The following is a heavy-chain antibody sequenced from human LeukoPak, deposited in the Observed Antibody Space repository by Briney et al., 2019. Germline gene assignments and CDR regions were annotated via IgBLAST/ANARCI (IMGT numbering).Heavy chain of an antibody. CDR1: GYTFTSYG. CDR2: ISAYNGNT. Sequence: EASVKVSCKASGYTFTSYGISWVRQAPGQGLEWMGWISAYNGNTNYARKLQGRVTMTTDTSTSTAYMELRSLRSDDTAVYYCARGAAIVGATKGGDYWGQGTLVTVSS. J-gene: IGHJ4*02. V-gene: IGHV1-18*01. CDR3: ARGAAIVGATKGGDY. D-gene: IGHD1-26*01.